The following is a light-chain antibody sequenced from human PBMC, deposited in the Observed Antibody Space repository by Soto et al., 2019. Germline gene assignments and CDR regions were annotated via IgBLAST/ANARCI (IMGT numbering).Light chain of an antibody. J-gene: IGLJ2*01. CDR1: SSDVGSYNL. CDR2: EGG. CDR3: CSYAGYSTSAV. Sequence: SVLAQPASVSGSPGQSITISCTGSSSDVGSYNLVSWYQHHPGKAPKVIIYEGGKRPSGVSNRFSGSKSGITAFLTISGLQAEDEADYYCCSYAGYSTSAVFGGGTKVNVL. V-gene: IGLV2-23*01.